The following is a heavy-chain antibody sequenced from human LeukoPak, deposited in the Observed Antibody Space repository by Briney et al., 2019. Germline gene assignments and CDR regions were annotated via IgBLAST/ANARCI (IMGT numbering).Heavy chain of an antibody. D-gene: IGHD2-8*02. J-gene: IGHJ6*03. CDR2: FDPEDGER. Sequence: EASVKVSCKVSGYTLTELSMHWVRQAPGKGLEWMGGFDPEDGERIYAQKFQGRVTMTEDTSTDTAYMELSSLRSEDTAVYYCVTVPGGSYYYYYMDVWGKGTTVTVSS. CDR1: GYTLTELS. CDR3: VTVPGGSYYYYYMDV. V-gene: IGHV1-24*01.